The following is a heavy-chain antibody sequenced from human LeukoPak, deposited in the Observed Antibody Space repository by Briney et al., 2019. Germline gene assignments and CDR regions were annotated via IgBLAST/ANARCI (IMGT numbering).Heavy chain of an antibody. CDR3: ARGGGLKDY. D-gene: IGHD3-3*01. V-gene: IGHV4-34*01. J-gene: IGHJ4*02. CDR2: INHSGST. Sequence: SETLSLTCAVYGGAFSGYYWSWIRQPPGKGLEWIGEINHSGSTNYNPSLKSRVTISVDTSKNQFSLKLSSVTAADTAVYYCARGGGLKDYWGQGTLVTVSS. CDR1: GGAFSGYY.